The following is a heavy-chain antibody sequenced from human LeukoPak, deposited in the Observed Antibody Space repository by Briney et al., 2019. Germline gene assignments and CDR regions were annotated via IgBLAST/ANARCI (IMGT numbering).Heavy chain of an antibody. Sequence: SRTLSLTCTVSGGSISSGGYYWSCIRQHPGKGLECIGYIYYSGSTYYNPSLKSRVTISVDTSKNQFSLKLSSVTAADTAMYYCVRRIATTGIYGFDLWGQGTMVTVSS. CDR2: IYYSGST. D-gene: IGHD6-13*01. CDR1: GGSISSGGYY. J-gene: IGHJ3*01. V-gene: IGHV4-31*03. CDR3: VRRIATTGIYGFDL.